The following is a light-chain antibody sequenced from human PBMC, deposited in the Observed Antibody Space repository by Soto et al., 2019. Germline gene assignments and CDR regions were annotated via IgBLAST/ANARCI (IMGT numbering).Light chain of an antibody. J-gene: IGKJ1*01. CDR3: QQYSIWRT. CDR2: GAS. CDR1: QSVSSSS. Sequence: DIVLTQSPGTLSLSPGERATLSCRASQSVSSSSLAWYQQKRGQAPRLLIHGASNRATGIPDRFSGSGSGTDFTLTINRLEPEDFALYYCQQYSIWRTFGQGTKVDIK. V-gene: IGKV3-20*01.